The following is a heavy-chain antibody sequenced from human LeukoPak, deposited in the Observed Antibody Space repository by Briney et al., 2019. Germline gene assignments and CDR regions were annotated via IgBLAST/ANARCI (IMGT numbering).Heavy chain of an antibody. D-gene: IGHD4-23*01. J-gene: IGHJ3*01. V-gene: IGHV1-58*01. CDR3: AAEIYGGNTDCCTFDF. CDR1: GFTFSRSA. CDR2: IGVGGGNT. Sequence: SVKVSCKPSGFTFSRSAVQWVRQARGQGLEWIGWIGVGGGNTNYAQRFQDRVTITRDMSTRTAYMELSSLRSEDTAVYYCAAEIYGGNTDCCTFDFWGPGTPVTVSS.